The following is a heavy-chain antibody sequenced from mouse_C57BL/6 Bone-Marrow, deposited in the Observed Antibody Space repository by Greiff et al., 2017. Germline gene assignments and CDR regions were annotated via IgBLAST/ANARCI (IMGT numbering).Heavy chain of an antibody. D-gene: IGHD1-1*01. CDR3: AGGGVATDYFYY. V-gene: IGHV5-4*01. Sequence: EVHLVESGGGLVKPGGSLKLSCAASGFTFSSYAMSWVRQTPEKRLEWVATISDGGSYTYYPDNVKGRFTISRDNAKNNLYLQMSHLKSEDTAMYYCAGGGVATDYFYYWGRGTTLTLSS. CDR2: ISDGGSYT. CDR1: GFTFSSYA. J-gene: IGHJ2*01.